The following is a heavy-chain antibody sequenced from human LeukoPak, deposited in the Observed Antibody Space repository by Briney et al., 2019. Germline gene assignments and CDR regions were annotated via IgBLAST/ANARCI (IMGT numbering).Heavy chain of an antibody. V-gene: IGHV5-51*01. CDR3: ARLNRGIVVVVAAVFDY. CDR2: IYPGDSDT. Sequence: GESLEISFKGSGYSFTSYWNGWVRQMPGKGLEWMGIIYPGDSDTRYSPSFQGQVTISADKSISAAYLQWSSLKASDTAMYYCARLNRGIVVVVAAVFDYWGQGTLVTVSS. J-gene: IGHJ4*02. CDR1: GYSFTSYW. D-gene: IGHD2-15*01.